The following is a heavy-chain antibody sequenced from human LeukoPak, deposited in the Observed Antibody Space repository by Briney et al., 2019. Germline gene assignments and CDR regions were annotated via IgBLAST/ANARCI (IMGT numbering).Heavy chain of an antibody. Sequence: PGGSLRLSCAASGFTFSTYAMHWVRQTPGKGLEWVAVTSYDESKKEYAESVKGRFTIPRDNSKNTLYLEMNSLRVEDTAVYYCARDKGKGAYFDYWGQGTLVTVSS. CDR3: ARDKGKGAYFDY. CDR2: TSYDESKK. V-gene: IGHV3-30*04. J-gene: IGHJ4*02. CDR1: GFTFSTYA.